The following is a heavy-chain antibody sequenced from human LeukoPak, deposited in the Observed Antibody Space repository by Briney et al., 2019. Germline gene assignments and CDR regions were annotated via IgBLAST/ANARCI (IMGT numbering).Heavy chain of an antibody. CDR3: ARTAPRKGGYDY. CDR1: LFPFSIYW. CDR2: IMEDGGDE. V-gene: IGHV3-7*01. Sequence: GGPPGLSCVASLFPFSIYWMRWVRPALGKGLEWVANIMEDGGDEYYVDSVKGRFTISRYKSNSSMYREINSLRVEDTAVYYCARTAPRKGGYDYWGQGKRVTVSS. J-gene: IGHJ4*02. D-gene: IGHD6-6*01.